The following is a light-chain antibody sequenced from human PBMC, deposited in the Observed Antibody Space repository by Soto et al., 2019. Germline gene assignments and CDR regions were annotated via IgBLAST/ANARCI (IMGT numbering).Light chain of an antibody. CDR2: DVS. Sequence: QSALTQPASVSGSPGQSLTISCTGTSSDVGGYNYVSWYQQHQGQAPKLLIYDVSNRPSGVSNRFSGSKSGNTASLTISGLQAEDEADYYCSSYTSSSTLWVFGGGTKLTVL. J-gene: IGLJ2*01. CDR3: SSYTSSSTLWV. CDR1: SSDVGGYNY. V-gene: IGLV2-14*01.